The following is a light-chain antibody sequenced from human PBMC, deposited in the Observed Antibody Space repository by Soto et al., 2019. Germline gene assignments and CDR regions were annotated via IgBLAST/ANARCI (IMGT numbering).Light chain of an antibody. J-gene: IGKJ4*02. CDR1: QSVSRN. V-gene: IGKV3D-15*01. CDR2: GAS. CDR3: QQYYNSPLT. Sequence: EIVMTQSPATLSVSPGERATLSCRASQSVSRNLAWYQQKPGQAPRLLIYGASNRATGIPDRFSGSGSGTDFTLTISRLEPEDFAVYYCQQYYNSPLTFGGGTKVDIK.